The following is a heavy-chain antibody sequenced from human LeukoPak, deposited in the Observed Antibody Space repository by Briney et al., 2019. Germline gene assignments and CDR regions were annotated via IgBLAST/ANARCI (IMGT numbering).Heavy chain of an antibody. D-gene: IGHD2-2*01. CDR2: INPNSGGT. J-gene: IGHJ4*02. CDR3: ARQLDCSSTSCYLDY. Sequence: ASVKVSCKASGYTFTGYYMHWVRQAPGQGLEWMGWINPNSGGTNYAQKFQGRVTMTRDTSISTAYMELSRLGSDDTAVYYCARQLDCSSTSCYLDYWGQGTLVTVSS. V-gene: IGHV1-2*02. CDR1: GYTFTGYY.